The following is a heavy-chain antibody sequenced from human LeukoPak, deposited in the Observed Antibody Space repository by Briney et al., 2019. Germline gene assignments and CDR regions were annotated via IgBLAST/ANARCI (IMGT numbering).Heavy chain of an antibody. D-gene: IGHD3-3*01. CDR2: IYYSGST. Sequence: SETLSLTCTVSGGSISSYYWSWIRQPPGKGLEWIGDIYYSGSTNYNPSLMSRVTISVDTSKNQFSLKLSSVTAADTAVYYCARESPYDFWSGYYETDAFDIWGQGTMVTVSS. CDR1: GGSISSYY. V-gene: IGHV4-59*01. CDR3: ARESPYDFWSGYYETDAFDI. J-gene: IGHJ3*02.